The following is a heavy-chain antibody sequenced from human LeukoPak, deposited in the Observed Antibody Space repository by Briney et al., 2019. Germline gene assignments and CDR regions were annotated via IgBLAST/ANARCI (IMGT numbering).Heavy chain of an antibody. CDR3: AILDKLLVSDP. V-gene: IGHV3-7*03. CDR1: GFTFSSYW. J-gene: IGHJ5*02. D-gene: IGHD2/OR15-2a*01. CDR2: IKQDGSEK. Sequence: PGGSLRLSCAASGFTFSSYWMSWVRQAPGKGLEWVANIKQDGSEKYYVDSVKGRFTISRDNAKNSLYLQMNSLRAEDTAVYYCAILDKLLVSDPWGQGTLVTVSS.